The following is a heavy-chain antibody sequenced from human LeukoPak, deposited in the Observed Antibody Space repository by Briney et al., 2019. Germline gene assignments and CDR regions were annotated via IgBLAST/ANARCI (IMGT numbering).Heavy chain of an antibody. J-gene: IGHJ4*02. Sequence: SETLSLTCTVSGGSISSYYWSWIRQPPGKGLEWIGYIYYSGSTNYNPSHKSRVTISVDTSKNQFSLKLSSVTAADTAVYYCARHDYFDYWGQGTLVTVSS. V-gene: IGHV4-59*01. CDR3: ARHDYFDY. CDR1: GGSISSYY. CDR2: IYYSGST.